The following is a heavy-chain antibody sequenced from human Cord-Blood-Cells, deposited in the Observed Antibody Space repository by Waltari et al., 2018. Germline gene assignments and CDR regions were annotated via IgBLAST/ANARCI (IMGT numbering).Heavy chain of an antibody. CDR1: GGSISSGDYY. J-gene: IGHJ3*02. V-gene: IGHV4-30-4*08. CDR3: ARGAGTLSVGAFDI. D-gene: IGHD1-1*01. CDR2: IYYSGST. Sequence: QVQLQESGPGLVKPSQTLSLTCTVSGGSISSGDYYWSWTRQPPGKGLEWIGYIYYSGSTYYTPSLKRRVTISVDTSKTQFSLKLSSVTAAGTAVYYGARGAGTLSVGAFDIWGQGTMVTVSS.